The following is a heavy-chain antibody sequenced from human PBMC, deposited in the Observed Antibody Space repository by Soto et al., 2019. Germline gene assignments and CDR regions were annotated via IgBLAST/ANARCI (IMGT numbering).Heavy chain of an antibody. D-gene: IGHD3-10*01. CDR1: GYTFTSYG. CDR3: ARVRIHRKPYGSGSYQAFDY. J-gene: IGHJ4*02. Sequence: QVQLVQSGAEVKKPGASVKVSCKASGYTFTSYGISWVRQAPGQGLEWMGWISAYNGNTNYAQKLQGRVTMTTDTSTSTAYMELRSLRSDDTAVYYCARVRIHRKPYGSGSYQAFDYWGQGTLVTASS. CDR2: ISAYNGNT. V-gene: IGHV1-18*04.